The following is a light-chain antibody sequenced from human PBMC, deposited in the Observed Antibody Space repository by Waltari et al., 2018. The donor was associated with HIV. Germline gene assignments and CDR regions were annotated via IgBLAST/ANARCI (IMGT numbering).Light chain of an antibody. CDR2: EDI. J-gene: IGLJ3*02. V-gene: IGLV3-21*04. CDR3: QVCDSTSDHPNWV. CDR1: NIGTKS. Sequence: SYVLTQPPSVSVAPGRTARITCGGNNIGTKSVHWYQQKPGQAPVVVIYEDIDRPSGIPERFSGSNSGNTATLTITRVEAGDEADYYCQVCDSTSDHPNWVFGGGTKLTVL.